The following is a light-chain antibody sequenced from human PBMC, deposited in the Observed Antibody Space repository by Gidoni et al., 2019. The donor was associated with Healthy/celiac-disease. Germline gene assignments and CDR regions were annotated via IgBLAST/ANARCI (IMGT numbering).Light chain of an antibody. CDR3: QQSYSTAFT. CDR1: QSISSY. Sequence: DIQMTQSPSSLSASVGDRVTITCRASQSISSYLNWYQQKPGKAPKLLIYAASSLQSGVPSRFSGSGSGTDFTLTISSLHPEDFATYYCQQSYSTAFTFXPXTKVDIK. V-gene: IGKV1-39*01. CDR2: AAS. J-gene: IGKJ3*01.